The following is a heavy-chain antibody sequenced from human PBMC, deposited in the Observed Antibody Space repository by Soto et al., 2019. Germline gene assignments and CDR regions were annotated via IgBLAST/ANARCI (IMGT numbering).Heavy chain of an antibody. V-gene: IGHV5-51*01. CDR3: ARLGSTTPGIAGEFDD. D-gene: IGHD6-13*01. J-gene: IGHJ4*02. CDR1: GYSFTSYL. Sequence: PGEALNISCKGSGYSFTSYLIGWVRQMPGKGLEWMGSIYPGDSDTKYSPSFQGQVTISADKSISTAYLQWSSLKASDTAMYYCARLGSTTPGIAGEFDDWGQGTLVTVSS. CDR2: IYPGDSDT.